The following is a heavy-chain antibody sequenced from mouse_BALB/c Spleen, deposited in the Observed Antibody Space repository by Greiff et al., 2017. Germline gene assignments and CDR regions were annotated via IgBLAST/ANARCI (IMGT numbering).Heavy chain of an antibody. D-gene: IGHD4-1*01. Sequence: EVQLVESGGGLVKPGGSLKLSCAASGFAFSSYDMSWVRQTPEKRLEWVAYISSGGGSTYYPDTVKGRFTISRDNAKNTLYLQMSSLKSEDTAMYYCARHANAWFAYWGQGTLVTVSA. V-gene: IGHV5-12-1*01. J-gene: IGHJ3*01. CDR3: ARHANAWFAY. CDR2: ISSGGGST. CDR1: GFAFSSYD.